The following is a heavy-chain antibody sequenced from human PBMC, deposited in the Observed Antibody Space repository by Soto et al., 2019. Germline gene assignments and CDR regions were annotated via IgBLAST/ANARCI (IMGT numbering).Heavy chain of an antibody. Sequence: EVQLLESGGGSVQPGGSLMLSCAASGFTFSSYSLSWLRQAPGKGLEWVSGISGSGQTTHYKDSVKGPFTISRDNFRNTLYLQVNSLRAEDTAIYFCAKSRGDSWTTYFFDYWGQGALVTVSS. D-gene: IGHD4-4*01. CDR3: AKSRGDSWTTYFFDY. J-gene: IGHJ4*02. CDR2: ISGSGQTT. CDR1: GFTFSSYS. V-gene: IGHV3-23*01.